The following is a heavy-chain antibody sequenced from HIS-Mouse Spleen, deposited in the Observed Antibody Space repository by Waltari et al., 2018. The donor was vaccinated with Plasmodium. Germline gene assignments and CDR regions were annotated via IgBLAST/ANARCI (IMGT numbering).Heavy chain of an antibody. CDR3: ASSWYWYFDL. Sequence: EVQLVESGGGLVQPGGSLGLPCAAPGFTFCSYWMSGVSRAPGKGLEWVANIKQDGSEKYYVDSVKGRFTISRDNAKNSLYLQMNSLRAEDTAVYYCASSWYWYFDLWGRGTLVTVSS. CDR2: IKQDGSEK. D-gene: IGHD6-13*01. V-gene: IGHV3-7*01. CDR1: GFTFCSYW. J-gene: IGHJ2*01.